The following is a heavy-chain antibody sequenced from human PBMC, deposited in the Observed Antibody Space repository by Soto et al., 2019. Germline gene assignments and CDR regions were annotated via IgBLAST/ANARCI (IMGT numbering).Heavy chain of an antibody. D-gene: IGHD3-10*01. CDR3: ARDQVLLWFGESFYGMDV. CDR1: GYTFTGYY. CDR2: INPNSGGT. Sequence: GASVKVSCKASGYTFTGYYMHWVRQAPGQGLEWMGWINPNSGGTNYAQKFRGRVTMTRDTSISTAYMELSRLRSDDTAVYYCARDQVLLWFGESFYGMDVWGQGTTVTVSS. V-gene: IGHV1-2*02. J-gene: IGHJ6*02.